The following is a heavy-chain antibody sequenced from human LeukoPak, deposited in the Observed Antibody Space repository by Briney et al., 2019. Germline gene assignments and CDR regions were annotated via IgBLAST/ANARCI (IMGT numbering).Heavy chain of an antibody. V-gene: IGHV3-30*04. J-gene: IGHJ4*02. CDR2: TSFDVSNK. CDR3: ARGYCTSTSCYNDY. D-gene: IGHD2-2*02. CDR1: GFTFSSYA. Sequence: GGSLRLSCAASGFTFSSYAMHWVRQAPGKGLEWVATTSFDVSNKYYADSVKGRFTISRDNSKNTLYLQMNSLRTEDTAVYSCARGYCTSTSCYNDYWGQGTLVTDSS.